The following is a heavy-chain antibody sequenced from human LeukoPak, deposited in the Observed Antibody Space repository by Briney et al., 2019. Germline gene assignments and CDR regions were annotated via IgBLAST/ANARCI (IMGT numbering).Heavy chain of an antibody. CDR2: IISFSDHI. V-gene: IGHV3-21*01. J-gene: IGHJ5*02. D-gene: IGHD2-2*01. CDR3: ARGSLRYCTSPTCLKFPHAWFDT. Sequence: GGSLRLSCTASGFAFDTYSMNWVPRPPGKGLEWVSSIISFSDHIYYAHLLKGRFTISRDNAKNSLYLQMSSLRAEDTAVYFCARGSLRYCTSPTCLKFPHAWFDTWGQGIQVVVSS. CDR1: GFAFDTYS.